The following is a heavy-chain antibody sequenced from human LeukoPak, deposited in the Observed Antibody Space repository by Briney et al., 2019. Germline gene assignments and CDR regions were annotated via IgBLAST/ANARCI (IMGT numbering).Heavy chain of an antibody. CDR1: GGSISSSSYY. CDR3: AREAGGGDIVVVPAAPWDY. Sequence: SETLSLTCTVSGGSISSSSYYWGWIRQPPGKGLEWIGYIFYSGSTYYNPSLKSRVTISVDTSKNQFSLKLSSVTAADTAVYYCAREAGGGDIVVVPAAPWDYWGQGTLVTVSS. D-gene: IGHD2-2*01. J-gene: IGHJ4*02. CDR2: IFYSGST. V-gene: IGHV4-39*07.